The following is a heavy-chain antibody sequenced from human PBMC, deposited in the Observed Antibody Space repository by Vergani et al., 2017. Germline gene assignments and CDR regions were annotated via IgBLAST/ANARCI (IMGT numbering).Heavy chain of an antibody. J-gene: IGHJ3*02. CDR3: SRDLGATYAFDI. D-gene: IGHD1-26*01. CDR1: GFTFSSYS. CDR2: ISSSSSYI. V-gene: IGHV3-21*01. Sequence: EVQLVESGGGLVKPGGSLRLSCAASGFTFSSYSINWVRQAPGKGLEWVSSISSSSSYIYYADSVNGRFTIYRDNAKKSLYLQMNSLRAEDTAVYYCSRDLGATYAFDIWGQGTMVTVSA.